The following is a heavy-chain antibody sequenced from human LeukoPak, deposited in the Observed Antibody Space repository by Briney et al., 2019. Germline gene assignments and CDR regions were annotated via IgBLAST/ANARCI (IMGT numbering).Heavy chain of an antibody. Sequence: PGGSLRLSCAASGFTFSSFSMNWVRQAPGRGLEWVSTISSTSTYIYYADSVKGRFTISRDNAKNSLYLQMNSLRAEDTAVYYCARYRTCDYWGQGTLVTVSS. V-gene: IGHV3-21*01. J-gene: IGHJ4*02. CDR3: ARYRTCDY. D-gene: IGHD2-2*01. CDR1: GFTFSSFS. CDR2: ISSTSTYI.